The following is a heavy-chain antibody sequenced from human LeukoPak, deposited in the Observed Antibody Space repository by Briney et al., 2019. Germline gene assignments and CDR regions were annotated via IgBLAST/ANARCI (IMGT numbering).Heavy chain of an antibody. Sequence: GGSLRLSCAASGFTFSSYEMNWVRQAPGKGLEWVSYISSSGSTIYYADSVKGRFTISRDNSKNTLYLQMNSLRAEDTAVYYCAKEPLSTYYYDSSGYQVKDYWGQGTLVTVSS. J-gene: IGHJ4*02. CDR1: GFTFSSYE. CDR3: AKEPLSTYYYDSSGYQVKDY. CDR2: ISSSGSTI. V-gene: IGHV3-48*03. D-gene: IGHD3-22*01.